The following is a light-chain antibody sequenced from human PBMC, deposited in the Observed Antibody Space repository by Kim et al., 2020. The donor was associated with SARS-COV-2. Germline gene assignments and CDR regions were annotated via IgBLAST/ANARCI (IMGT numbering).Light chain of an antibody. V-gene: IGLV2-14*03. CDR2: DVT. J-gene: IGLJ1*01. Sequence: GQSVTLSCAGTSRDVGAYNYVSWYKQHPGKAPKLMIYDVTNRPSGVSNRFSGSKSGNTASLSISGLQAEDEAEYYCSSYSSSSPHVFGTGTKVTVL. CDR3: SSYSSSSPHV. CDR1: SRDVGAYNY.